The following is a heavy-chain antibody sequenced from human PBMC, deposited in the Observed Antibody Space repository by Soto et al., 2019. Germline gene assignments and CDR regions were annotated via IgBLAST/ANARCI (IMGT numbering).Heavy chain of an antibody. V-gene: IGHV1-69*12. CDR1: GGTFSSYA. D-gene: IGHD3-22*01. CDR3: ARDPHSYYYDSSGYLRAFDI. Sequence: QVQLVQSGAEVKKPGSSVKVSCKASGGTFSSYAISWVRQAPGQGLEWMGGIIPIFGTANYAQKFQGRVTITADESTSTAYVELSSLRSEDTAVYYCARDPHSYYYDSSGYLRAFDIWGQGTMVTVSS. J-gene: IGHJ3*02. CDR2: IIPIFGTA.